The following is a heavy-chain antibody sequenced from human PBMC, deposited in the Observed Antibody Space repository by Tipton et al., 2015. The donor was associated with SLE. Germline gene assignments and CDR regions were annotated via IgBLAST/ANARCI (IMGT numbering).Heavy chain of an antibody. CDR3: ARGMLTWRGAVLGVDV. V-gene: IGHV4-61*08. CDR2: ISDGGGT. Sequence: TLSLTCTVSGGSISRSDYYWSWVRQPPGKGLEWIGYISDGGGTNYNPSLKSRVTISVDPAKSQFSLKLTSVTAADSAVYYCARGMLTWRGAVLGVDVWGQGTTVNVSS. CDR1: GGSISRSDYY. D-gene: IGHD2-8*01. J-gene: IGHJ6*02.